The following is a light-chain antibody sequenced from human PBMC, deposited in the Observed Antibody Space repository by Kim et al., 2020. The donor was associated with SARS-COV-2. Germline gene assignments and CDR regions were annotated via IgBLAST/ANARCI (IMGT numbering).Light chain of an antibody. CDR1: SSNIGNNY. Sequence: QSVLTQPPSVSAAPGQKVTISCSGSSSNIGNNYVSWYQQLPGTAPKLLIYDNNKRPSGIPDRFSGSKSGTSATLGITVLQTGDEADYYCGTWDSSLSGVFGGGTQLTVL. V-gene: IGLV1-51*01. CDR3: GTWDSSLSGV. CDR2: DNN. J-gene: IGLJ3*02.